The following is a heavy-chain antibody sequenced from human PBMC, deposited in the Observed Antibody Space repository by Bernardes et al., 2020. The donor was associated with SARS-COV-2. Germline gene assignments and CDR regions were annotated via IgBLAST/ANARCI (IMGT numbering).Heavy chain of an antibody. D-gene: IGHD3-3*02. Sequence: SLSLSCAASGFSFSHSAMSWVRQAPAKGLEWVSSISIGGNTYFADPVKGRFTISRDNAKNTLYLQMNSLRAEDTALYYCSKEIRPNDYWGQGTLVTVS. J-gene: IGHJ4*02. CDR2: ISIGGNT. CDR3: SKEIRPNDY. V-gene: IGHV3-23*01. CDR1: GFSFSHSA.